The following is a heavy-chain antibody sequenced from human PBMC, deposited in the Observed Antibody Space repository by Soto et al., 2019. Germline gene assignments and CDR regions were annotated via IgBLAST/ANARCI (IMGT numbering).Heavy chain of an antibody. V-gene: IGHV1-18*01. CDR1: GYTFTSYG. CDR2: ISAYNGNT. D-gene: IGHD3-3*01. CDR3: ARGGFYDFWSGYYGDAFDI. Sequence: ASVKVSCKASGYTFTSYGISWVRQAPGQGLEWMGWISAYNGNTNYAQKLQGRVTMTTDTSTSTAYMELRSLRSDDTAVYYCARGGFYDFWSGYYGDAFDIWGQGTMVTGSS. J-gene: IGHJ3*02.